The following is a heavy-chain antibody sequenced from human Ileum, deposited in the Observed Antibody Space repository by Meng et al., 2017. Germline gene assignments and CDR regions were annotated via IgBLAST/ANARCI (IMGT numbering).Heavy chain of an antibody. J-gene: IGHJ4*02. V-gene: IGHV4-4*02. Sequence: VQVQSRVERLVNRSGTLCHTCAVAGTWWRWVRHTPGKAQGWIGERFQSGRTNNNTSLKSRVTISIDKSKIQISLQLGAVTAADTAVYDCAASNDRDVYYLGYWGQGTLVTVSS. CDR1: GTW. CDR2: RFQSGRT. CDR3: AASNDRDVYYLGY. D-gene: IGHD3-22*01.